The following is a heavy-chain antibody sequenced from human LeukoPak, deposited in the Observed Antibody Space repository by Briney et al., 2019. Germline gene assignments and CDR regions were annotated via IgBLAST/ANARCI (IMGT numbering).Heavy chain of an antibody. V-gene: IGHV3-53*01. CDR2: IYSGGST. Sequence: GGSLRPSCAASGFTVSSNYMSWVRQAPGQGLEWVSGIYSGGSTYCADSVKGRFTISRDNSKNTLYLQMNSLRAEDTAVYYCARVGRQQLVDYWGQGTLVTVSS. D-gene: IGHD6-13*01. CDR3: ARVGRQQLVDY. CDR1: GFTVSSNY. J-gene: IGHJ4*02.